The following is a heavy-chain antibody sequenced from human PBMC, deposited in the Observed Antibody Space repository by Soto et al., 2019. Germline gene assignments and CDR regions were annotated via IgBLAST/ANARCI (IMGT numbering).Heavy chain of an antibody. Sequence: PSETLSLTCTVSGGSISSGGYYWSWVRQPPGKGLEWIGEIHHSGATNYNPSLKSRVTISVDKSKNQFSLKLNSVTAADTAMFYCATQGFYRMGVWGRGTTVTVLL. CDR3: ATQGFYRMGV. CDR1: GGSISSGGYY. J-gene: IGHJ6*02. V-gene: IGHV4-39*07. CDR2: IHHSGAT.